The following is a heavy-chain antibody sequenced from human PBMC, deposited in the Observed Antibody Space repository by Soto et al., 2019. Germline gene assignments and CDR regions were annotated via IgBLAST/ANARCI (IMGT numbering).Heavy chain of an antibody. V-gene: IGHV1-69*13. Sequence: SVKVSCKASGGTFSSYAISWVRQAPGQGLEWMGGIIPIFGTANYAQKFQGRVTITADESTSTAYMELSSLRSEDTAVYYCASGSAHNGVVLYYYYGMDVWGQGTMVTVSS. D-gene: IGHD3-3*01. CDR1: GGTFSSYA. J-gene: IGHJ6*02. CDR3: ASGSAHNGVVLYYYYGMDV. CDR2: IIPIFGTA.